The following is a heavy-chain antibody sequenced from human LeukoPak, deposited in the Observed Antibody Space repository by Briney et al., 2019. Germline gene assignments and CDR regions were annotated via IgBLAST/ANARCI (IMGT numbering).Heavy chain of an antibody. CDR3: ARDCAGYGDYAFDY. Sequence: GASVKVSCKASGYSFTGYYMHWVRQAPGQGLEWMGWINPNSGGTNYAQKFQGRVTMTRDTSISTAYMELSRLRSDDTAVYYCARDCAGYGDYAFDYWGQGTLVTVSS. CDR2: INPNSGGT. V-gene: IGHV1-2*02. J-gene: IGHJ4*02. D-gene: IGHD4-17*01. CDR1: GYSFTGYY.